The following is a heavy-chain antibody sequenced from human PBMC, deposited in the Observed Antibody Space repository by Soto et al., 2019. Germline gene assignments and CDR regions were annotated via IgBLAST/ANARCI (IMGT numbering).Heavy chain of an antibody. V-gene: IGHV4-39*01. D-gene: IGHD6-13*01. CDR3: ARHFSSWYDFDY. CDR2: IYYSGST. J-gene: IGHJ4*02. CDR1: GGSISSSSYY. Sequence: LSLTCTVSGGSISSSSYYWGWIRQPPGKGLEWIGSIYYSGSTYYNPSLKSRVTISVDTSKNQFSLKLSSVTAADTAVYYCARHFSSWYDFDYWGQGTLVTVSS.